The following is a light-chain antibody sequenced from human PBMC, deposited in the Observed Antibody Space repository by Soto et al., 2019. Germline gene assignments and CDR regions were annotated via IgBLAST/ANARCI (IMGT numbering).Light chain of an antibody. CDR1: QSISDY. Sequence: DIQRTQSPSTLSASVGDRVIFACRASQSISDYLAWYQQKPGKAPKLLIYDASNLESGVPSTFSGSGSGTEFTLTISSLQPDDFATYYCQQYYTYWHMFGQGTKVDIK. CDR3: QQYYTYWHM. J-gene: IGKJ1*01. V-gene: IGKV1-5*01. CDR2: DAS.